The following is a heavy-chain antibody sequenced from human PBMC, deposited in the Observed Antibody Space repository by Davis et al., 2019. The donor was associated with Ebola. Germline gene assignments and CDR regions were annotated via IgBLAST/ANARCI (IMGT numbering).Heavy chain of an antibody. CDR2: ISYDGSNK. CDR3: ARSSYQPDY. V-gene: IGHV3-30*03. CDR1: GFTFSSNW. D-gene: IGHD2-2*01. Sequence: PGGSLRLSCAASGFTFSSNWMHWVRQAPGKGLEWVAVISYDGSNKYYADSVKGRFTISRDNSKNTLYLQMNGLRAEDTAVYYCARSSYQPDYWGQGTLVTVSS. J-gene: IGHJ4*02.